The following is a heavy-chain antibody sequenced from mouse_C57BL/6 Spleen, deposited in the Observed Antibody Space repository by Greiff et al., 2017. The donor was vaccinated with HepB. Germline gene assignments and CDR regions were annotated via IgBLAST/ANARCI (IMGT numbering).Heavy chain of an antibody. CDR3: ARAEATYDSFDY. V-gene: IGHV1-5*01. J-gene: IGHJ2*01. CDR2: IYPGNSDT. Sequence: VQLKESGTVLARPGASVKMSCKTSGYTFTSYWMHWVKQRPGQGLEWIGAIYPGNSDTSYNQKFKGKAKLTAVKSASTAYMERSSLTNEDSAVDDCARAEATYDSFDYWGQGTTLTVSS. D-gene: IGHD3-2*02. CDR1: GYTFTSYW.